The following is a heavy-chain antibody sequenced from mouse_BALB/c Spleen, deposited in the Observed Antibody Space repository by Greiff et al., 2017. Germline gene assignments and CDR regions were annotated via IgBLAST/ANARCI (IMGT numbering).Heavy chain of an antibody. CDR1: GFTFSSFG. D-gene: IGHD2-14*01. V-gene: IGHV5-17*02. CDR2: ISSGSSTI. J-gene: IGHJ2*01. Sequence: EVKLVESGGGLVQPGGSRKLSCAASGFTFSSFGMHWVRQAPEKGLEWVAYISSGSSTIYYADTVKGRFTISRDNPKNTLFLQMTSLRSEDTAMYYCARSRYGAFDYWGQGTTLTVSS. CDR3: ARSRYGAFDY.